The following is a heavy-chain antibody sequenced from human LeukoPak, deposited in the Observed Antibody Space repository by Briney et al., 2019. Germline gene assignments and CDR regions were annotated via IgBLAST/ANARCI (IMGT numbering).Heavy chain of an antibody. V-gene: IGHV4-59*08. Sequence: SETLSLTCTVSGGSISSYYWSWIRQPPGKGLEWIGYIYYSGSTNYNPSLKSRVTISVDTSKNQFSLKLSSVTAADTAVYYCARPLGGSGSLNSWGQGTLVTVSS. D-gene: IGHD3-10*01. J-gene: IGHJ5*02. CDR2: IYYSGST. CDR3: ARPLGGSGSLNS. CDR1: GGSISSYY.